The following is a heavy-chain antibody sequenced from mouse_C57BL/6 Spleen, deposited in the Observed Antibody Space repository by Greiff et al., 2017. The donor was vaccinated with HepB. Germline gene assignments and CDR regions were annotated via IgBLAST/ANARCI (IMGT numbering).Heavy chain of an antibody. CDR1: GYTFTSYW. J-gene: IGHJ3*01. CDR2: IYPGDGDT. D-gene: IGHD2-5*01. CDR3: ARGGSNYPFAC. Sequence: QVQLQQSGAELVKPGASVKISCKASGYTFTSYWMNWVKQRPGQGLEWIGQIYPGDGDTNYNGKFKGKATLTADTSSSTAYMQLSSLTSEDSAVYVYARGGSNYPFACWGQGTLVTVSA. V-gene: IGHV1-80*01.